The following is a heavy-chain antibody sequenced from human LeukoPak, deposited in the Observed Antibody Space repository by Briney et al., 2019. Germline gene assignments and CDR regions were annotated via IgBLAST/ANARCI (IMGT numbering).Heavy chain of an antibody. Sequence: ASVKVSCKASGYTFTSYDINWVRQATGQGLEWMGWMNPNSGNTAYAQKFQGRVTMTTDTFTSTAFMELRSLRSDDTAVYYGVRDGGGYHYYFMDVWGKGTTVIVSS. J-gene: IGHJ6*03. CDR1: GYTFTSYD. CDR2: MNPNSGNT. V-gene: IGHV1-8*01. CDR3: VRDGGGYHYYFMDV. D-gene: IGHD5-12*01.